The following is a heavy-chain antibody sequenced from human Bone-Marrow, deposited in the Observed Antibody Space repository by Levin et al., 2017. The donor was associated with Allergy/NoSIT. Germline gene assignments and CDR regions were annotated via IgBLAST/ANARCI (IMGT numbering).Heavy chain of an antibody. CDR1: GFTFSSYS. CDR2: ISSSSSYI. J-gene: IGHJ4*02. D-gene: IGHD1-26*01. Sequence: GGSRRLSCAASGFTFSSYSMNWVRQAPGKGLEWVSSISSSSSYIYYADSVKGRFTISRDNAKNSLYLQMNSLRAEDTAVYYCARVGGGSQYYFDYWGQGTLVTVSS. V-gene: IGHV3-21*01. CDR3: ARVGGGSQYYFDY.